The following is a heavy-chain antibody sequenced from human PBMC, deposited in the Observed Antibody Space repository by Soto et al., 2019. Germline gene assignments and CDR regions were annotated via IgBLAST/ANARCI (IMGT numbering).Heavy chain of an antibody. CDR2: ISYDGSNK. CDR1: GFTFSSYG. D-gene: IGHD6-6*01. Sequence: GGSLRLSCAASGFTFSSYGMHWVRQAPGKGLEWVAAISYDGSNKYYADSVKGRFTISRDNSKNTLYLQMNSLRAEDTAVFYCAKDRDYSSSSDLYYYYGMDVWGQGTTVTVSS. CDR3: AKDRDYSSSSDLYYYYGMDV. V-gene: IGHV3-30*18. J-gene: IGHJ6*02.